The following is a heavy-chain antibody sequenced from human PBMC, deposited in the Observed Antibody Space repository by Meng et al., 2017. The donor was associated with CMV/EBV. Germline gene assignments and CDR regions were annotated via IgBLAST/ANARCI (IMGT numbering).Heavy chain of an antibody. CDR2: ISSSGSTI. CDR3: ARDRKGGYCSSTSCYDRAFDI. CDR1: GFTFSDYY. V-gene: IGHV3-11*01. D-gene: IGHD2-2*01. Sequence: GGSLRLSCAASGFTFSDYYMSWIRQAPGKGLEWVSYISSSGSTIYYADSVKGRFTISRENAKNSLYLQMNILRAEDTAVYYCARDRKGGYCSSTSCYDRAFDIWGQGTMVTVSS. J-gene: IGHJ3*02.